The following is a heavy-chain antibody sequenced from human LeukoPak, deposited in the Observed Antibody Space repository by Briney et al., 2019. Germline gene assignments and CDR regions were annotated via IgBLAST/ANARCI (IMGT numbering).Heavy chain of an antibody. D-gene: IGHD2-15*01. CDR1: GYRFTSYW. CDR3: ARLKYCNGGSCYRFDP. J-gene: IGHJ5*02. V-gene: IGHV5-51*01. Sequence: GESLKISCKGSGYRFTSYWIGWVRQMPGKGLEWMGIIYPGDSDTRYSPSFQGQVTISADKSISTAYLQWSSLKASDTAMYYCARLKYCNGGSCYRFDPWGREPWSPSPQ. CDR2: IYPGDSDT.